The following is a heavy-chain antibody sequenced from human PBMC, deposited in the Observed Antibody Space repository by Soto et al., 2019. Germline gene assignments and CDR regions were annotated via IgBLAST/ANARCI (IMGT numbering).Heavy chain of an antibody. D-gene: IGHD5-18*01. CDR1: GGSISSYY. J-gene: IGHJ4*02. V-gene: IGHV4-59*01. CDR2: IYYSGST. CDR3: ARDRGYGYGYPYFDY. Sequence: SETLSLTCTVSGGSISSYYWSWIRQPPGKGLEWIGYIYYSGSTNYNPSLKSRVTISVDTSKNQFSLKLSSVTAADTAVYYCARDRGYGYGYPYFDYWGQGTLVTVSS.